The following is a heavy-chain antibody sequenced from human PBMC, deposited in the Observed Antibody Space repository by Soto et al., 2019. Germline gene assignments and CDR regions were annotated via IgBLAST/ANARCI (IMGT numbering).Heavy chain of an antibody. V-gene: IGHV1-18*01. D-gene: IGHD1-26*01. CDR2: ISAYNGNT. Sequence: ASVKVSCKASGYTFPSYGISWVRQAPGQGLEWMGWISAYNGNTHFAQKFQGRVTMTTDTSTTTAYMELRSLRSDDTAVYYCARKPAAGSSLLWGQGTLVTVSS. CDR1: GYTFPSYG. CDR3: ARKPAAGSSLL. J-gene: IGHJ4*02.